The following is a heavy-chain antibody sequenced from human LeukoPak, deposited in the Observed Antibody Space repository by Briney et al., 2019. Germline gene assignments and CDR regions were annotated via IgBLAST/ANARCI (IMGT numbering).Heavy chain of an antibody. CDR1: GGSISSSSYY. V-gene: IGHV4-39*01. D-gene: IGHD5-12*01. CDR2: IYYSGST. CDR3: ARRGSYNWFDP. J-gene: IGHJ5*02. Sequence: SETLSLTCTVSGGSISSSSYYCGWIRQPPGKGLEWIGSIYYSGSTYYNPSLKSRVTISVDTSKNQFSLKLSSVTAADTAVYYCARRGSYNWFDPWGQGTLVTVSS.